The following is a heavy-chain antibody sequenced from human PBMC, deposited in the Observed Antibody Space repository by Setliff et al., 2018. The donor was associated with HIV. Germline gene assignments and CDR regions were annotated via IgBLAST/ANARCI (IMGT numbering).Heavy chain of an antibody. CDR1: GGSISHYY. CDR3: ARESYGGNSRHFDY. Sequence: SETLSLTCTVSGGSISHYYWNWIRQAPGKGLEWIEYIHYNGNTNYNPSLKSRITISVDTSKNQFSLKLTSVTAADTAVYYCARESYGGNSRHFDYWGQGTLVTVSS. D-gene: IGHD4-17*01. V-gene: IGHV4-59*01. J-gene: IGHJ4*02. CDR2: IHYNGNT.